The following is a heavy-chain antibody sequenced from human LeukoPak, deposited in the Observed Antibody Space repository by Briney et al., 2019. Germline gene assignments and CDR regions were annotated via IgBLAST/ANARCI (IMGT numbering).Heavy chain of an antibody. CDR3: ARLIYYDSSGYYDY. CDR2: IYYTGST. D-gene: IGHD3-22*01. CDR1: GGSISSYY. J-gene: IGHJ4*02. V-gene: IGHV4-59*08. Sequence: SETLSLTCTVSGGSISSYYWTWIRQPPGKGLEWIGYIYYTGSTNYNPSLESRVTISVDTSKNQFSLKLSSVTAADTAVYYCARLIYYDSSGYYDYWGQGTLVTVSS.